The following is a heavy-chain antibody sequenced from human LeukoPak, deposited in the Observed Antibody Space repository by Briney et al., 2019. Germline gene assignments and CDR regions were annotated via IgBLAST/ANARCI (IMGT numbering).Heavy chain of an antibody. Sequence: GRSLRLSCAASGFTFSSCGMHWVRQAPGKGLEWVAVIWYDGSNKYYADSVKGRFTISRDNSKSTLYLQMNSLRAEDTAVYYCARESSVPDYWGQGTLVTVSS. CDR1: GFTFSSCG. CDR3: ARESSVPDY. J-gene: IGHJ4*02. V-gene: IGHV3-33*01. CDR2: IWYDGSNK. D-gene: IGHD6-6*01.